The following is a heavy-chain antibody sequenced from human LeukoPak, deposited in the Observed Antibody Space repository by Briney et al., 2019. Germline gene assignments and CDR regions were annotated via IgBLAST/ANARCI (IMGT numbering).Heavy chain of an antibody. CDR2: ISSSGSTM. CDR1: GFTFSSYE. CDR3: ARDLCSGGACSDY. D-gene: IGHD2-15*01. J-gene: IGHJ4*02. V-gene: IGHV3-48*03. Sequence: GGSLRLSCAASGFTFSSYEMNWVRQAPGKGLEWVSYISSSGSTMYYADSVKGRFTISRDNAKNSLYLQMNSLRAEDTAVYYCARDLCSGGACSDYWGQGTLVTVSS.